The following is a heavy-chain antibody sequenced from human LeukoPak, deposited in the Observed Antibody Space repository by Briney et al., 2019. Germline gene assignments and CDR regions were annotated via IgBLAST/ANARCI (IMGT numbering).Heavy chain of an antibody. CDR2: IYYSGDT. CDR1: GGSISSSSYY. V-gene: IGHV4-39*01. D-gene: IGHD6-19*01. Sequence: SETLSLTCTVSGGSISSSSYYWGWIRQPPGKGLEWIGSIYYSGDTYYNPSLKSRRVTISVDTSKDQFSLRLSSVTAADTAVYYCARHQWHYYYYMGVWGKGSTVTVSS. J-gene: IGHJ6*03. CDR3: ARHQWHYYYYMGV.